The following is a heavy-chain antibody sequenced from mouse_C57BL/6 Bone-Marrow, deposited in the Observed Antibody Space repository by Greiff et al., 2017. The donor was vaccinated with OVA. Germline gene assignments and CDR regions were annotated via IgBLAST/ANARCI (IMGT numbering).Heavy chain of an antibody. D-gene: IGHD3-1*01. Sequence: QVQLQQSGAELVRPGASVKLSCKASGYTFTDYYINWVKQRPGQGLEWIARIYPGSGNTYYNEKFKGKATLTAEKSSSTAYMQLSSLTSEDSAVYFCARFGRSGRDYYAKDYWGQGTSVTVSS. J-gene: IGHJ4*01. CDR3: ARFGRSGRDYYAKDY. V-gene: IGHV1-76*01. CDR2: IYPGSGNT. CDR1: GYTFTDYY.